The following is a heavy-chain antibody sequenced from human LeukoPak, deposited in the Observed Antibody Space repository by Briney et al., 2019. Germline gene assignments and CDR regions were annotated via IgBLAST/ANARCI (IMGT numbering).Heavy chain of an antibody. CDR2: IYDSGST. CDR1: GGSISSYY. CDR3: ARVGGTNYYYYGMDV. D-gene: IGHD1-1*01. Sequence: SETLSLTCTVSGGSISSYYWSWIRQPPGKGLEWIGYIYDSGSTNYNPSLKSRVTISVDTSKNQFSLKLSSVTAADTAVYYCARVGGTNYYYYGMDVWGQGNPGHRLL. V-gene: IGHV4-59*01. J-gene: IGHJ6*02.